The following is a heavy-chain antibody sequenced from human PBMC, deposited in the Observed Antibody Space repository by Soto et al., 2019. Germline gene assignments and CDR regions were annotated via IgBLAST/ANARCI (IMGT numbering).Heavy chain of an antibody. CDR1: GYTFTGYY. V-gene: IGHV1-2*04. J-gene: IGHJ5*02. CDR2: INPNSGGT. D-gene: IGHD3-9*01. Sequence: ASVKVSCKASGYTFTGYYMHWVRQAPGQGLEWMGWINPNSGGTNYAQKFQGWVTMTRDTSISTAYMELSRLRSDDTAVYYCARDHYDILTGYRRMGDLYTWGQGTLVTVSS. CDR3: ARDHYDILTGYRRMGDLYT.